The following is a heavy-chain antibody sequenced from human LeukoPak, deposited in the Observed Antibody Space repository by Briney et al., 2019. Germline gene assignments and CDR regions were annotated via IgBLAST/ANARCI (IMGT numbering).Heavy chain of an antibody. CDR1: GFTFSTFA. CDR3: SSRLFD. Sequence: GGSLRLSCAASGFTFSTFAMHWVRQAPGKGLEWVAVISYDGRNKSHADSVKGRFAISRDNSENTLSLQMNSLRAEDTAVYYCSSRLFDWGQGTLVTVSS. CDR2: ISYDGRNK. V-gene: IGHV3-30*09. J-gene: IGHJ4*02. D-gene: IGHD6-25*01.